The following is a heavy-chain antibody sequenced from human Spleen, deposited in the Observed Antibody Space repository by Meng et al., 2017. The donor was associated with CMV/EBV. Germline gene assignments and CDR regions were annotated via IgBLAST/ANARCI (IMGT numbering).Heavy chain of an antibody. CDR3: ARGSPTTVTTYGMDV. Sequence: SVKVSCKVSGGFFTNYALTWVRQAPGQGLEWMGGIVPVFDPPRYAQKFQGRVTMTRDTSTSTVYMELSSLRSEDTAVYYCARGSPTTVTTYGMDVWGQGTTVTVSS. J-gene: IGHJ6*02. CDR1: GGFFTNYA. D-gene: IGHD4-17*01. V-gene: IGHV1-69*05. CDR2: IVPVFDPP.